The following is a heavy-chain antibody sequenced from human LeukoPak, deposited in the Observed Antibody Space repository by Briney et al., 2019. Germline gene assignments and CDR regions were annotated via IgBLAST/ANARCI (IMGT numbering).Heavy chain of an antibody. J-gene: IGHJ4*02. Sequence: AGGSLRLSCAASGFTFSSYGMHWVRQAPGKGLEWVSYISSSSSTIYYADSVKGRFTISRDNAKNSLYLQMNSLRAEDTAVYYCARGEFGNAFDYWGQGTLVTVSS. CDR2: ISSSSSTI. CDR3: ARGEFGNAFDY. CDR1: GFTFSSYG. D-gene: IGHD3-10*01. V-gene: IGHV3-48*01.